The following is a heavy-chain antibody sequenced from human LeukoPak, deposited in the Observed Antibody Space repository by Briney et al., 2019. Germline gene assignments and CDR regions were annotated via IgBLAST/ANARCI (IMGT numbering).Heavy chain of an antibody. CDR2: IYYSGST. V-gene: IGHV4-39*01. Sequence: PSETLSLTCTVSGGSISSSSYYWGWIRQPPGKGLEWIGSIYYSGSTYYNPSLKSRVTISVDTSKNQFSLKLSSVTAADTAVYNCARSRITMIVVVPVAFDIWGQGTMVTVSS. D-gene: IGHD3-22*01. CDR1: GGSISSSSYY. CDR3: ARSRITMIVVVPVAFDI. J-gene: IGHJ3*02.